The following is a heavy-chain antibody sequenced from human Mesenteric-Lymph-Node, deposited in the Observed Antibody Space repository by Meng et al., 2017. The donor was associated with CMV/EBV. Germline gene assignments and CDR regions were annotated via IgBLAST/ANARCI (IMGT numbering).Heavy chain of an antibody. D-gene: IGHD2-2*01. Sequence: GGSLRLSCAASGFTFDDYGMSWVRQVPGKGLEWVSGINWNGGSAAYADSVKGRFTISRDNAKNSLYLQMNSLRAEDTAVYYCARGALDMVPVVIGLDSWGQGTLVTVSS. CDR2: INWNGGSA. V-gene: IGHV3-20*04. CDR1: GFTFDDYG. CDR3: ARGALDMVPVVIGLDS. J-gene: IGHJ5*01.